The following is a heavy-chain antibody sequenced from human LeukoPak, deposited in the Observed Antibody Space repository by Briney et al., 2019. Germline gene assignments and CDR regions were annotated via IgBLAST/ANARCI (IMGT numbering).Heavy chain of an antibody. CDR2: INHSGST. V-gene: IGHV4-34*01. CDR1: GGSFSGYY. J-gene: IGHJ4*02. CDR3: ARGYSRGGFDY. Sequence: SETLSLTCAVYGGSFSGYYWSWIRQPPGKGLEWIGEINHSGSTNYNPSLKSRVTISVDKSKNQFSLKLSSVTAADTAVYYCARGYSRGGFDYWGQGTLVTVSS. D-gene: IGHD5-18*01.